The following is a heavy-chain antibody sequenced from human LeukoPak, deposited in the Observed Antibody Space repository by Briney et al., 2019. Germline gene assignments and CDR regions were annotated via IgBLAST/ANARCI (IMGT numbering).Heavy chain of an antibody. V-gene: IGHV4-38-2*02. CDR1: GYSISSGYY. CDR3: ARYYDYSKLFDP. J-gene: IGHJ5*02. D-gene: IGHD4-11*01. CDR2: IYHSGSS. Sequence: SETLSLTCTVSGYSISSGYYWGWIRQPPGKGLEWIGSIYHSGSSYYNPSLKSRVTISVDTSKNQFSLKLSSVTAADTAVYYCARYYDYSKLFDPWGQGTLVTVSS.